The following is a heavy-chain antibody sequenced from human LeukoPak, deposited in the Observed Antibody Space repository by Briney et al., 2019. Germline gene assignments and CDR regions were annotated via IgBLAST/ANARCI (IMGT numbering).Heavy chain of an antibody. V-gene: IGHV4-59*01. CDR2: IYYSGSN. CDR3: ARYSTDYYYYMDV. D-gene: IGHD6-13*01. Sequence: SETLSLTCTVSGCSISSYYWSWIRQPPGKGLEWIGYIYYSGSNNYNPSLKSRVTISVDTSKNQFSPELSSVTAADTAVYYCARYSTDYYYYMDVWGKGTMVTVSS. CDR1: GCSISSYY. J-gene: IGHJ6*03.